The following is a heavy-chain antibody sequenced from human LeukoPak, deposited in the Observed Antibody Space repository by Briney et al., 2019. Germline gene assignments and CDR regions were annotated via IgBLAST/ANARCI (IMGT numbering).Heavy chain of an antibody. CDR2: ISSSSNTI. Sequence: GGSLRLSCAASGFTFSSYSMNWVRQAPGKGLEWVSYISSSSNTIYYTDSVKGRFTISRDNAKNSLYMQMNSLRAEDTAVYYCAISPHYYYYMDVWGKGTTVTVSS. CDR3: AISPHYYYYMDV. CDR1: GFTFSSYS. J-gene: IGHJ6*03. V-gene: IGHV3-48*01.